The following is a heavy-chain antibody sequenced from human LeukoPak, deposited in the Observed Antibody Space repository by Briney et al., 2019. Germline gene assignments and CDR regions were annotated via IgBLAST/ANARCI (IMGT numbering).Heavy chain of an antibody. J-gene: IGHJ4*02. CDR1: GGSFSGYY. CDR3: ARVVQRRTTGDIFGRYFDF. V-gene: IGHV4-34*01. Sequence: SETLSLTCAVSGGSFSGYYWTWIRQSPVKGLEWIGEISSGGRTNDNPSLKSRVSISVDTSKSPFSLTLRSVTAADTAIYYCARVVQRRTTGDIFGRYFDFWGQGSLVTVSS. CDR2: ISSGGRT. D-gene: IGHD3-3*02.